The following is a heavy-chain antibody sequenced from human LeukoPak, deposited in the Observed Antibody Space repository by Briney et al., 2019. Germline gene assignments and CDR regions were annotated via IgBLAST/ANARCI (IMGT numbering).Heavy chain of an antibody. J-gene: IGHJ4*02. CDR1: GFTFSSYS. CDR3: ARDFWSGYSTY. D-gene: IGHD3-3*01. CDR2: ISSSTI. V-gene: IGHV3-48*01. Sequence: GGSLRLSCAASGFTFSSYSMNWVRQAPGKGLEWVSYISSSTIYYADSVKGRFTISRDNAKNSLYLQMNSLRAEDTAVYYCARDFWSGYSTYWGQGTLVTVSS.